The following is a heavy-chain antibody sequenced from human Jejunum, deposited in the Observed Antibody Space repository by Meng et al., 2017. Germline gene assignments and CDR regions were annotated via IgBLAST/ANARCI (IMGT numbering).Heavy chain of an antibody. CDR2: ISYDGSNT. V-gene: IGHV3-30*03. Sequence: QVQLVESGGGVVQPGGALRLSWVASGFTFSGHGMHWVRQAPGKGLKWVAVISYDGSNTFYAEALKGRFTISRDNSKNTVYLEMNSLRLEDTAVYYCARVVVVAGNNWFDPWGQGTLVTVSS. D-gene: IGHD2-15*01. CDR1: GFTFSGHG. J-gene: IGHJ5*02. CDR3: ARVVVVAGNNWFDP.